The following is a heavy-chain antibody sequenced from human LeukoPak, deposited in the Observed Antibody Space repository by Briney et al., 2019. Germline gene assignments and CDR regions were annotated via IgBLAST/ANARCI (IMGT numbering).Heavy chain of an antibody. CDR2: IWYDGSNK. Sequence: GGSLRLSCAASGFTFSNHGMHWVRQAPGKGPEWVALIWYDGSNKFYGDSVKGRFSISRDNSKNTVYLQMNSLRTEDTGVYYCARDRLEAVTDDDYFDYWGQGTLVTVSS. V-gene: IGHV3-33*01. D-gene: IGHD2-21*02. CDR1: GFTFSNHG. J-gene: IGHJ4*02. CDR3: ARDRLEAVTDDDYFDY.